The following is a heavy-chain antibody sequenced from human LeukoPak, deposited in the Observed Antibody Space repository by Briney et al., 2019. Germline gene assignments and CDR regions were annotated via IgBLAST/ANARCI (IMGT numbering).Heavy chain of an antibody. CDR2: IYYSGST. CDR1: GGSISSYY. V-gene: IGHV4-59*08. CDR3: AGGGYSYDVDY. J-gene: IGHJ4*02. D-gene: IGHD5-18*01. Sequence: SETLSLTCTVSGGSISSYYWSWIRQPPGKGLEWIGYIYYSGSTNYNPSLKSRVTISVDTSKNQFSLKLSSVTAADTAVYYCAGGGYSYDVDYWGQGTLVTVSS.